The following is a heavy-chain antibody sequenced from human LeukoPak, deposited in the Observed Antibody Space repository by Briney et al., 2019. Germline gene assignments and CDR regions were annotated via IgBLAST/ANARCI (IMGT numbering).Heavy chain of an antibody. V-gene: IGHV4-59*08. J-gene: IGHJ4*02. CDR2: IYYSGST. D-gene: IGHD7-27*01. CDR3: VRGWGYFDS. Sequence: PSETLSLTCTVSGGSVSSYYLSWIRQPPGKGLEWIGYIYYSGSTNYSPSLKSRVTISVDTSKNQFSLKLSSVTAADTAVYYCVRGWGYFDSWGQGTLVTVSS. CDR1: GGSVSSYY.